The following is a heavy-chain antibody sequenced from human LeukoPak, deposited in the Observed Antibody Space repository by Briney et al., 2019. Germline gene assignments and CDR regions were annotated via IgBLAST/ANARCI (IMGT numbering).Heavy chain of an antibody. J-gene: IGHJ6*03. CDR3: ARGKHPPAAAGYYYYYYMDV. D-gene: IGHD6-13*01. CDR2: IYHSGST. CDR1: GYSISSGYY. V-gene: IGHV4-38-2*02. Sequence: SETLSLTCTVSGYSISSGYYWGWIRQPPGKGLEWIGNIYHSGSTYYNPSLKSRVTISVDTSKNQFSLKLSSVTAADTAVYYCARGKHPPAAAGYYYYYYMDVWGKGTTVTVSS.